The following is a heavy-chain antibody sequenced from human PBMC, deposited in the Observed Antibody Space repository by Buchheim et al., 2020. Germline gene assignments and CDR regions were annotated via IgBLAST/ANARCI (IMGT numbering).Heavy chain of an antibody. CDR2: IKQDGSEK. CDR1: GFTFSSYW. D-gene: IGHD1-26*01. V-gene: IGHV3-7*03. J-gene: IGHJ6*02. CDR3: ARVWEGGDYYYGMDV. Sequence: EVQLVESGGGLVQPGGSLRLSCAASGFTFSSYWMSWVRQAPGKGLEWVANIKQDGSEKYYVDSVKGRFTISSDNAKNSLYLQMNSLRAEDTAVYYCARVWEGGDYYYGMDVWGQGTT.